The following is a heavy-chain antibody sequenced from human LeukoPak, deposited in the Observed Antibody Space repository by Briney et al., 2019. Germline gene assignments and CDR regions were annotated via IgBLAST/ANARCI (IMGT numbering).Heavy chain of an antibody. CDR3: ARGSDDSTGAPVDFDY. CDR2: IYYSGST. D-gene: IGHD2-8*02. CDR1: GGSISSGDYC. Sequence: SQTLSLTCTVSGGSISSGDYCWSWIRQPPGKGLEWIGYIYYSGSTYYNPSLKSRVTISVDTSKNQFSLKLSSVTAADTAVYYCARGSDDSTGAPVDFDYWGQGTLVTVSS. J-gene: IGHJ4*02. V-gene: IGHV4-30-4*01.